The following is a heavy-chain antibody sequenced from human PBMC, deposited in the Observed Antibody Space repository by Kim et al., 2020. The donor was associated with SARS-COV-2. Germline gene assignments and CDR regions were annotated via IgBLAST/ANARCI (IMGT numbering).Heavy chain of an antibody. D-gene: IGHD3-10*01. CDR1: GYTFTNYG. Sequence: ASVKVSCKTSGYTFTNYGVIWVRQAPGQGLEWMGWISATNDEINHAQSFQGRFTMTIDTSTTTAYLEWRSLRSDDTAVYYCARSDSRVRGAEHWGRGTLVTVSS. CDR2: ISATNDEI. V-gene: IGHV1-18*04. J-gene: IGHJ1*01. CDR3: ARSDSRVRGAEH.